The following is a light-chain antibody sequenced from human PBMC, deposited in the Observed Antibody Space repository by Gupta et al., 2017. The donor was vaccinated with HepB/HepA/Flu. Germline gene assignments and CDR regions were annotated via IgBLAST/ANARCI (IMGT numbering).Light chain of an antibody. CDR3: QTWGTGIHWV. J-gene: IGLJ3*02. CDR1: SGHSSYA. Sequence: QLVLTQSPSASASLGASVKLTCTLSSGHSSYAIAWHQQQPEKGPRYLMKLNSDGSHSKGDGIPDRFSGSSSGAERYLTXSXLQSEDXADYYCQTWGTGIHWVFGGGTKLTVL. V-gene: IGLV4-69*01. CDR2: LNSDGSH.